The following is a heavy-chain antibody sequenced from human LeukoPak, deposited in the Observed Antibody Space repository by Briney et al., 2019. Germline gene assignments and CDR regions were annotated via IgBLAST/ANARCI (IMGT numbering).Heavy chain of an antibody. CDR3: ARSSGWFDY. CDR2: TFYRSKWKY. V-gene: IGHV6-1*01. Sequence: SQTLSLTCAISGDSVSSTSDAWNWIRQSPARGLEWLGRTFYRSKWKYDYAPSVKSRITVKPETSKNQFSLQLNSVTPEDTAVYYCARSSGWFDYWGQGILVTVSS. D-gene: IGHD6-19*01. CDR1: GDSVSSTSDA. J-gene: IGHJ4*02.